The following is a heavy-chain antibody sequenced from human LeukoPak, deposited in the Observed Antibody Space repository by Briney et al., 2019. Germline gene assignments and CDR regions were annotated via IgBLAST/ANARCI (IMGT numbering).Heavy chain of an antibody. D-gene: IGHD4-17*01. CDR2: MNPNSGNT. CDR1: GYTFTGYD. V-gene: IGHV1-8*01. Sequence: ASVKVSCKASGYTFTGYDINWVRQATGQGLEWMGWMNPNSGNTGYAQKFQGRVTMTRNTSISTAYMELSSLRSEDTAVYYCSVGPLYDYGVTWGQGTLVTVSS. CDR3: SVGPLYDYGVT. J-gene: IGHJ5*02.